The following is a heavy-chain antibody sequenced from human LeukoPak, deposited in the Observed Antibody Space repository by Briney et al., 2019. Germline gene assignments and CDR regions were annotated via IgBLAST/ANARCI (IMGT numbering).Heavy chain of an antibody. CDR2: ISAYNGNT. Sequence: PSVILSCKASGYTFTSYGISWVRQAPGQGLEWMGWISAYNGNTNYAQKLQGRVTMTTDTSTSTAYMELRSLRSDDTAVYYCAREVGSSGFFDYWGQGTLGTVSS. J-gene: IGHJ4*02. D-gene: IGHD3-22*01. CDR1: GYTFTSYG. CDR3: AREVGSSGFFDY. V-gene: IGHV1-18*01.